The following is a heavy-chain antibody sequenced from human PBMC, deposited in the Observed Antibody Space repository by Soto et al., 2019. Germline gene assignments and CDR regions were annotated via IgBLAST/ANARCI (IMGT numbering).Heavy chain of an antibody. Sequence: SETLSLTCTVSGSSISPFYWSGIRQPPGKGLEWIGYIYYTGSTNYNPSLKGRVTLSLGTSRNQLSLKLSSVTAADTAVYYCTRVGGYYGDYPNFDYWGPGTLVTVSS. J-gene: IGHJ4*02. V-gene: IGHV4-59*01. CDR2: IYYTGST. CDR1: GSSISPFY. CDR3: TRVGGYYGDYPNFDY. D-gene: IGHD4-17*01.